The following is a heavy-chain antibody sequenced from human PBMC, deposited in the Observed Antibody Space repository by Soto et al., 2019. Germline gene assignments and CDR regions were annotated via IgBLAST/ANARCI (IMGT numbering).Heavy chain of an antibody. CDR3: ARGEGIAAAGNWFDP. D-gene: IGHD6-13*01. CDR2: INHSGST. J-gene: IGHJ5*02. CDR1: GGSFSGYN. Sequence: SETLSLTCAVYGGSFSGYNWSWIRQPPGKGLEWIGEINHSGSTNYNPSLKSRVTISVDTSKNQFSLKLSSVTAADTAVYYCARGEGIAAAGNWFDPWGQGTLVTVSS. V-gene: IGHV4-34*01.